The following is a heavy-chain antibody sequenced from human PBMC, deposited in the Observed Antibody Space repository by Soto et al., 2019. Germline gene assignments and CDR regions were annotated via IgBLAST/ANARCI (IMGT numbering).Heavy chain of an antibody. V-gene: IGHV1-58*01. CDR1: GFTFTSSA. Sequence: SVKVSCKASGFTFTSSAVQWVRQARGQRLEWIGWIVVGSGNTNYAQKFQERVTITRDMSTSTAYMELSSLRSEDTAVYYCAAEIGGSYYGGHAFDIWGQGTMVTVSS. CDR2: IVVGSGNT. CDR3: AAEIGGSYYGGHAFDI. D-gene: IGHD1-26*01. J-gene: IGHJ3*02.